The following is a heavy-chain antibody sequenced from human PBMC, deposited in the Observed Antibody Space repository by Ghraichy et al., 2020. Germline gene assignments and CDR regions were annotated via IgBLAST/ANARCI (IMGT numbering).Heavy chain of an antibody. J-gene: IGHJ4*02. V-gene: IGHV3-48*02. CDR3: ASEQKYYYDSSGYLLTAYYLDY. CDR2: ISSSSSTI. D-gene: IGHD3-22*01. CDR1: GCTCSGYS. Sequence: AGSGCTCSGYSMNWVRQAPGKGLEWVSYISSSSSTIYYADSVKGRFTISRDNAKNSLYLQMNSLRDEDTAVYYCASEQKYYYDSSGYLLTAYYLDYWGQGTLVTVSS.